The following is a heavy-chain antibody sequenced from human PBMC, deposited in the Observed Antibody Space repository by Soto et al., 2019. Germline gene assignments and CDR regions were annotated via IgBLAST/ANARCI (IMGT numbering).Heavy chain of an antibody. CDR1: GYTFTSYY. CDR3: ARGRRGGYSGYDYLWFDP. J-gene: IGHJ5*02. CDR2: INPSGGST. V-gene: IGHV1-46*03. Sequence: QVQLVQSGAEVKKPGASVKVSCKASGYTFTSYYMHWVRQAPGQGLEWMGIINPSGGSTSYPQKFQGRVTMTRDTSTSTVYMELSSLRSEDTAVYYCARGRRGGYSGYDYLWFDPWGQGTLVTVSS. D-gene: IGHD5-12*01.